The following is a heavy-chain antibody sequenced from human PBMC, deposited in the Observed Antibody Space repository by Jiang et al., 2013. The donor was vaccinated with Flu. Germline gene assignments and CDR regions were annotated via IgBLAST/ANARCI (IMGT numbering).Heavy chain of an antibody. Sequence: LLKPSETLSLTCAVYGGSFTTYYWSWIRQPPGKGLEWIGYIYYSGSTNYNPSLKSRVTISVDTSKNQFSLKLSSVTAADTAVYYCARDGRGYAKGGYFDYWGQGTLVTVSS. J-gene: IGHJ4*02. CDR2: IYYSGST. V-gene: IGHV4-59*01. CDR1: GGSFTTYY. CDR3: ARDGRGYAKGGYFDY. D-gene: IGHD5-12*01.